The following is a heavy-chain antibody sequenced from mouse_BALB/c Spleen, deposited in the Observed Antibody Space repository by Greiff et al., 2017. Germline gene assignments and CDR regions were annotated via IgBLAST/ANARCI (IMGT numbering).Heavy chain of an antibody. CDR2: IYPGDGDT. J-gene: IGHJ3*01. CDR1: GYTFTSYW. D-gene: IGHD2-3*01. Sequence: VQLQQSGAELARPGASVKLSCKASGYTFTSYWLQWVKQRPGQGLEWIGAIYPGDGDTRYTQKFKGKATLAADKSSSTAYMQRSSLASEDSAVYACARGVSDGYYFAHWGQGTLVTVSA. CDR3: ARGVSDGYYFAH. V-gene: IGHV1-87*01.